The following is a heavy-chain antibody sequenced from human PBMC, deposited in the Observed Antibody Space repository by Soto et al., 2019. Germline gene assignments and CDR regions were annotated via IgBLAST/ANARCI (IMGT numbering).Heavy chain of an antibody. J-gene: IGHJ6*02. V-gene: IGHV4-4*07. CDR3: TRETMAVILLSPHSPYSLVV. CDR2: ISARGST. CDR1: GGSISSHY. Sequence: SEALSLTCAGSGGSISSHYWTWIRQPAGKGLEWIGHISARGSTKYNPSLKSRVTMSVDTSKNQFSLKLSSVTAADTAVYYCTRETMAVILLSPHSPYSLVVWGPATSLT. D-gene: IGHD2-21*01.